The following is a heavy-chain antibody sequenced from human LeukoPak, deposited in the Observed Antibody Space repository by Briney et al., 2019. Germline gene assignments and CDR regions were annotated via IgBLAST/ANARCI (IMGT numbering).Heavy chain of an antibody. Sequence: GGSLRLSCAASGFTFSNAWMSWVRQAPGKGLEWVGRIKSKTDGGTTDYAAPVKGRFTISRDDSKNTLFLQMDSLRAEDTAIYYCARDDCSSTSCLAVWGPGTLVTVSS. D-gene: IGHD2-2*01. V-gene: IGHV3-15*01. CDR1: GFTFSNAW. J-gene: IGHJ4*02. CDR3: ARDDCSSTSCLAV. CDR2: IKSKTDGGTT.